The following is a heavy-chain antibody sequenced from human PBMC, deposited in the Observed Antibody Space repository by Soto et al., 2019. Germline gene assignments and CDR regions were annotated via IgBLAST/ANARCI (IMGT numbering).Heavy chain of an antibody. CDR1: GVTFSQYG. Sequence: RHPWAASGVTFSQYGMHWVRQVPGKGLEWVAVISYDGSNKYYADSVKGRFTISRDNSKNTLYLQMNSLRAEDTAVYYCAKGSLRFLNHYYVMYVWGQGTTVSVSS. CDR3: AKGSLRFLNHYYVMYV. V-gene: IGHV3-30*18. D-gene: IGHD3-3*01. J-gene: IGHJ6*02. CDR2: ISYDGSNK.